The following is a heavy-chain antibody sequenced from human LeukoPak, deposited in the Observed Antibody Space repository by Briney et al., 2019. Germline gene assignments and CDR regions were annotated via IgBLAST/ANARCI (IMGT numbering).Heavy chain of an antibody. Sequence: GGSLRLSCAASDFTVSRNYMSWVRQAPGKGLEWVSVIYSGGSTKYADSVKGRFTISRDNSKNTLYLQMNSLRVEDTALYYCASRSGGDYPYFDYWGQGTLVTVSS. J-gene: IGHJ4*02. D-gene: IGHD4-17*01. CDR1: DFTVSRNY. CDR2: IYSGGST. CDR3: ASRSGGDYPYFDY. V-gene: IGHV3-53*01.